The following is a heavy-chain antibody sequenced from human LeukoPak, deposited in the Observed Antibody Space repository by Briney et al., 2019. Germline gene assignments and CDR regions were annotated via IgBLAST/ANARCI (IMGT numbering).Heavy chain of an antibody. J-gene: IGHJ4*02. D-gene: IGHD2-21*01. CDR1: GFTFSRYA. CDR2: ISYDGSNK. CDR3: ARGGLGGGDSFDH. V-gene: IGHV3-30*01. Sequence: GRSLPLSCAASGFTFSRYAMHCVRQAPGKGLEWVALISYDGSNKYYADSVKGRFTISRDNSKNTLYLQMNSLRDEDTAVHYCARGGLGGGDSFDHWGQGTLVTVSS.